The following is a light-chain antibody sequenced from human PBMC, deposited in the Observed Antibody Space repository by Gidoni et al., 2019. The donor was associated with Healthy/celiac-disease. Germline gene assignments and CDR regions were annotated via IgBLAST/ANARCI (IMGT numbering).Light chain of an antibody. CDR2: DVS. CDR3: SSYTSSSTYV. Sequence: QSALTQPDSVSGSPGQSITISCTGTSSDVGGYNYVSWYQQHPDKAPKLMIYDVSNRPSGVSNRFSGSKSGNTASLTISGLQAEDEADYYCSSYTSSSTYVFGTGTKVTVL. CDR1: SSDVGGYNY. V-gene: IGLV2-14*03. J-gene: IGLJ1*01.